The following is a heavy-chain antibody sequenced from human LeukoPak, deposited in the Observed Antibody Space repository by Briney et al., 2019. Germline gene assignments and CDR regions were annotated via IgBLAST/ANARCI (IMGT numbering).Heavy chain of an antibody. V-gene: IGHV1-8*01. D-gene: IGHD2-15*01. CDR1: GYTFTSYD. Sequence: ASVKVSCKASGYTFTSYDINWVRQATGQGLEWMGWMNPNSGNTGYAQKFQGRVTMTRNTSISTAYMELSSLRSEDTAVYYCARSRVVSGGSCYPLGYWGQGTLVTVSS. CDR3: ARSRVVSGGSCYPLGY. J-gene: IGHJ4*02. CDR2: MNPNSGNT.